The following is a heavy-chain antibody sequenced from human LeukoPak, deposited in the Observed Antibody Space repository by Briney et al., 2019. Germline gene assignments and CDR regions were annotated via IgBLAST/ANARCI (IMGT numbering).Heavy chain of an antibody. J-gene: IGHJ6*02. CDR1: GGSINSGDYY. CDR3: ARDRSNYYYGMDV. Sequence: PSETLSLTCTVSGGSINSGDYYWSWVRQPPGKGLEWIGSIYYSGSTYYNPSLKSRVTISVDTSKNQFSLKLSSVTAADTAVYYCARDRSNYYYGMDVWGQGTTVTVSS. D-gene: IGHD5/OR15-5a*01. CDR2: IYYSGST. V-gene: IGHV4-39*07.